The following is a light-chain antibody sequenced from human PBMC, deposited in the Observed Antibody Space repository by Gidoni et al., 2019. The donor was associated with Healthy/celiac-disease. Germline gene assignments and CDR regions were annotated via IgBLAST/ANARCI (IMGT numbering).Light chain of an antibody. Sequence: DIQMTQSPSSLSASVGDRVTITCQASQDISNYLNWYQQKPGKAPKLLIYDASNLETGVPSRFSGSGSGTDFTFTISSLQPEDIATYYCQQYDNLPTFACXTKVEIK. V-gene: IGKV1-33*01. CDR2: DAS. CDR3: QQYDNLPT. J-gene: IGKJ4*01. CDR1: QDISNY.